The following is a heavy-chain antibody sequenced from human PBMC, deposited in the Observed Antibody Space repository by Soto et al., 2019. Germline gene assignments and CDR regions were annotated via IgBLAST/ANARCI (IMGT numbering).Heavy chain of an antibody. V-gene: IGHV4-4*07. D-gene: IGHD6-19*01. CDR3: ARAPVAGTVDH. CDR1: GGSISSYY. J-gene: IGHJ5*02. Sequence: SETLSLTCTVSGGSISSYYWSWSRQPAGKGLEWICRIYTSGSTNYNPSLKSRVTRSVDTSKNQFSLKLSSVTAADTAVYYCARAPVAGTVDHWGQGTLVTVSS. CDR2: IYTSGST.